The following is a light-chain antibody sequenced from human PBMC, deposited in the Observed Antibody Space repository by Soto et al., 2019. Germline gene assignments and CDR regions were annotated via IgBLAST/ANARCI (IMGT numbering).Light chain of an antibody. CDR1: QRISRN. CDR2: DAS. V-gene: IGKV3-15*01. Sequence: ERVITQSPASLSLSPGESATLSCRASQRISRNLAWYQQKPGQAPRLLIYDASTRATAIPARFSGSGSETEFTLTISSLQSEDSAVYYCQQYNNWPPWTFGQGTKVDI. J-gene: IGKJ1*01. CDR3: QQYNNWPPWT.